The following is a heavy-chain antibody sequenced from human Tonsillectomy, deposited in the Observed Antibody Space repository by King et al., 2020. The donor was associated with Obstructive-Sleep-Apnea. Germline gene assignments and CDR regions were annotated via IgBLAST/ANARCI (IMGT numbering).Heavy chain of an antibody. J-gene: IGHJ4*02. Sequence: VQLVQSGGGVVQPGRSLRLSCAASGFTFSSYGMHWVRQAPGKGLEWVAVISYDGSNKYYADSVKGRFTISRDNSKNTLYLQMNSLRAEDTAVYYCAKNIVATIKVVLGGDYWGQGTLVTVSS. CDR1: GFTFSSYG. CDR3: AKNIVATIKVVLGGDY. CDR2: ISYDGSNK. D-gene: IGHD5-12*01. V-gene: IGHV3-30*18.